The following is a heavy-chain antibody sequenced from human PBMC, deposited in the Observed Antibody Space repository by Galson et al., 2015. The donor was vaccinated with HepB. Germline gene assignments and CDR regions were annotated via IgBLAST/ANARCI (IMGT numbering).Heavy chain of an antibody. V-gene: IGHV2-70*04. D-gene: IGHD3-22*01. Sequence: PALVKPTQTLTLTCTFSGFSLSTSGMRVSWIRQPPGKALEWLARIDWDDDKFYSTSLKTRLTISKDTSKNQVVLTMTNMDPVDTATYYCARIINYYDSSGYYYWYFDYWGQGTLVTVSS. CDR3: ARIINYYDSSGYYYWYFDY. CDR2: IDWDDDK. J-gene: IGHJ4*02. CDR1: GFSLSTSGMR.